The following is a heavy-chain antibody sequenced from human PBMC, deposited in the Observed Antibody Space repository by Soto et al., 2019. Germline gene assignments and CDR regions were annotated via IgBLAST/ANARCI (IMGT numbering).Heavy chain of an antibody. Sequence: AGGSLRLSCAASGFTFSSYGMHWVRQAPGKGLEWVAVISYDGSNKYYADSVKGRFTISRDNSKNTLYLQMNSLRAEDTAVYYCAKGDRRFMAAAPIYYYYYGMDVWGQGTTVTVSS. D-gene: IGHD2-15*01. CDR3: AKGDRRFMAAAPIYYYYYGMDV. CDR2: ISYDGSNK. CDR1: GFTFSSYG. V-gene: IGHV3-30*18. J-gene: IGHJ6*02.